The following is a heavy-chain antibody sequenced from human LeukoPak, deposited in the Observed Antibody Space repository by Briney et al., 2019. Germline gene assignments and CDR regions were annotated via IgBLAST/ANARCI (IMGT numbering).Heavy chain of an antibody. D-gene: IGHD3-9*01. CDR3: AKDPDILTGYYVDY. Sequence: GGSLRLSCAASGFTFSSYAMSWVRQAPGKGLEWVSAISGSGGSTCYADSVKGRFTISRDNSKNTLYLQMNSLRAEDTAAFYCAKDPDILTGYYVDYWGQGTLVTVSS. V-gene: IGHV3-23*01. CDR2: ISGSGGST. J-gene: IGHJ4*02. CDR1: GFTFSSYA.